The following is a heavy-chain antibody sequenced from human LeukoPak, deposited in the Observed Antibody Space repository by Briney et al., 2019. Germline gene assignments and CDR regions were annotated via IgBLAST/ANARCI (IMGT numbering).Heavy chain of an antibody. V-gene: IGHV3-21*01. J-gene: IGHJ4*02. CDR1: GFTFSSYS. D-gene: IGHD3-22*01. Sequence: PGGSLRLSCAASGFTFSSYSMNWVRRAPGKGLEWVSSISSSSSYIYYADSVKGRFTISRDNAKNSLYLQMNSLRAEDTAVYYCARLGKISGYPTWGQGTLVTVSS. CDR2: ISSSSSYI. CDR3: ARLGKISGYPT.